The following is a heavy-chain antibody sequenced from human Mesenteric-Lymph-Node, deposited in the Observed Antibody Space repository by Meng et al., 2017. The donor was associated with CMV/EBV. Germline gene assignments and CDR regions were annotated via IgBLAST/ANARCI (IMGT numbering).Heavy chain of an antibody. V-gene: IGHV4-30-4*01. Sequence: INSGPSYWNWVRQRPGEGLEWIGYIFYRGSTYYNLSLRRRVSMSTDTSKTQFFLELRSVTPADTAVYYCARGIRIRGSTTSFSFDSWSRGTLVTVSS. CDR3: ARGIRIRGSTTSFSFDS. J-gene: IGHJ4*02. CDR2: IFYRGST. D-gene: IGHD2/OR15-2a*01. CDR1: INSGPSY.